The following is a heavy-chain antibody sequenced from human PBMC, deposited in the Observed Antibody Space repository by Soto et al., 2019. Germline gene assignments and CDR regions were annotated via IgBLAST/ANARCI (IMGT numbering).Heavy chain of an antibody. V-gene: IGHV3-23*01. D-gene: IGHD1-26*01. CDR1: GFTFSSYA. Sequence: GGSLRLSCAASGFTFSSYAMSWVRQAPGKGLEWVSAISGSGGSTYYADSVKGRFTISRDKSKNTLYLQMNSLRAEAAAVYYCAKEVTDVSEWYFDLWGRGTLVTVSS. CDR2: ISGSGGST. J-gene: IGHJ2*01. CDR3: AKEVTDVSEWYFDL.